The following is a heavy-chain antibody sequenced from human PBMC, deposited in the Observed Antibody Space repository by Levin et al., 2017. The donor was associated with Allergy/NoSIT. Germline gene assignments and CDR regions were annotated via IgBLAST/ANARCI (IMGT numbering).Heavy chain of an antibody. D-gene: IGHD4-17*01. Sequence: ASVKVSCKASGYTFTSYYMHWVRQAPGQGLEWMGIINPSGGSTSYAQKFQGRVTMTRDTSTSTVYMELSSLRSEDTAVYYCARGPPVASDYGLEANFDYWGQGTLVTVSS. V-gene: IGHV1-46*01. CDR1: GYTFTSYY. CDR2: INPSGGST. J-gene: IGHJ4*02. CDR3: ARGPPVASDYGLEANFDY.